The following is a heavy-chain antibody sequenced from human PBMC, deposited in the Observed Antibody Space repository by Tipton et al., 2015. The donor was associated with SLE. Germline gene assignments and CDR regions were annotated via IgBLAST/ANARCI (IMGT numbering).Heavy chain of an antibody. D-gene: IGHD3-22*01. CDR3: ARDYDSSGFYYYYYGMDV. Sequence: QSEPEVKKAGASVKVSCKASGYTFMDYGISWVRQAPGQGLEWMGWINAYNAYTNYAQKFQGRLTMTTDSSTSTAYMELRSLRSDDTAVYYCARDYDSSGFYYYYYGMDVWGQGTTVTVSS. J-gene: IGHJ6*02. CDR1: GYTFMDYG. CDR2: INAYNAYT. V-gene: IGHV1-18*01.